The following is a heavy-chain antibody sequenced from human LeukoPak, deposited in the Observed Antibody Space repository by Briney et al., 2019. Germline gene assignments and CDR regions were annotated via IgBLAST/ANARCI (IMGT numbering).Heavy chain of an antibody. V-gene: IGHV3-66*01. Sequence: GGSLRLSCAASGFTNNHMNWVRQAPGKALEWVAVIYSDDNTYYADSDKGSFSISRDSFKNTVYHQMINLTAEDTAVNYCASRPKAEQWLAVFDYWGQGTLVTVSS. J-gene: IGHJ4*02. CDR2: IYSDDNT. D-gene: IGHD6-19*01. CDR3: ASRPKAEQWLAVFDY. CDR1: GFTNNH.